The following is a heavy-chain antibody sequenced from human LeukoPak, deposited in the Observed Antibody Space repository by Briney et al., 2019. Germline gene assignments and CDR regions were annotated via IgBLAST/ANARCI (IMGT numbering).Heavy chain of an antibody. CDR3: AKDRGGTGDFDY. V-gene: IGHV1-3*01. J-gene: IGHJ4*02. CDR2: INPDNGNA. D-gene: IGHD3-10*01. CDR1: GYPFVSYV. Sequence: APVKVSCKASGYPFVSYVIHWVRQAPRQRLEWMGWINPDNGNAEYSQKFQGRVTITRDPSATTAYMELSSLRSEDMAVYYCAKDRGGTGDFDYWGQGTLVSVSS.